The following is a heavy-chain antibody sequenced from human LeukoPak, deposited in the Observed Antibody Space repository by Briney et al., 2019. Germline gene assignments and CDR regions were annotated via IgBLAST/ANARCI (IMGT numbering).Heavy chain of an antibody. V-gene: IGHV4-34*01. CDR2: IYYSGST. J-gene: IGHJ4*02. CDR1: GGSFSGYY. D-gene: IGHD3-22*01. CDR3: ASLAYYYDSSGVLGY. Sequence: SETLSLTCAVYGGSFSGYYWSWIRQPPGKGLEWIGSIYYSGSTYYNPSLKSRVTISVDTSKNQFSLKLSSVTAADTAVYYCASLAYYYDSSGVLGYWGQGTLVTVSS.